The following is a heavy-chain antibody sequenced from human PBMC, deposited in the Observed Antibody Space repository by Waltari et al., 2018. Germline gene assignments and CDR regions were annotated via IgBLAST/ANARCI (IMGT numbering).Heavy chain of an antibody. CDR2: IYSGGST. Sequence: QLVESGGGLIQPGGSLRLSCAASGFTVSSNYMSWVRQAPGKGLEWVSVIYSGGSTYYADSVKGRFTISRDNSKNTLYLQMNSLRAEDTAVYYCARAAHDSSGYPSRGIDYWGQGTLVTVSS. CDR1: GFTVSSNY. D-gene: IGHD3-22*01. V-gene: IGHV3-53*01. J-gene: IGHJ4*02. CDR3: ARAAHDSSGYPSRGIDY.